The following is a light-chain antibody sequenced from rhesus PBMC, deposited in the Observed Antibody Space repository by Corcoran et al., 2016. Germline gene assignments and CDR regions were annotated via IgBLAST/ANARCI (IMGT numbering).Light chain of an antibody. CDR2: YAS. V-gene: IGKV1-66*01. CDR3: QQYNNSPLT. Sequence: DIQMTQSPSSLSASVGDRVTITCRASQGINHYLSWYQQKPGKAPKPLSYYASSLETGGPSRFSGSGSGTDYTLTISSLQPEDIATYYCQQYNNSPLTFGGGSKVEIK. J-gene: IGKJ4*01. CDR1: QGINHY.